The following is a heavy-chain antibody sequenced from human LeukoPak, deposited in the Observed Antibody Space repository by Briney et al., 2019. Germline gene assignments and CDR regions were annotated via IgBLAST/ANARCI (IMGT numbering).Heavy chain of an antibody. Sequence: SETLSLTCTVSGVSISSGGYYWSWIRQHPGKGLEWIGYIYYSGSTYYNPSLKSRVTISVDTSKNQFSLKLSSVTAADTAVYYCARQKTGPFDYWGQGTLVTVSS. V-gene: IGHV4-31*03. J-gene: IGHJ4*02. D-gene: IGHD1-1*01. CDR2: IYYSGST. CDR1: GVSISSGGYY. CDR3: ARQKTGPFDY.